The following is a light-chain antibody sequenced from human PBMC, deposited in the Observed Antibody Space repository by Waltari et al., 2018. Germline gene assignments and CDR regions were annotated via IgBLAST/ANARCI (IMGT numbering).Light chain of an antibody. J-gene: IGKJ1*01. V-gene: IGKV3-20*01. CDR2: GAS. Sequence: IVLTQSPGSLSSSPGVRVTLSCRASQSVSRALAWYQQKSGQAPRLLIFGASNRATGIPDRFSGSGSETDFSLTISRLEPEDFAVYYCQHYVRLPATFGRGTKVEIK. CDR3: QHYVRLPAT. CDR1: QSVSRA.